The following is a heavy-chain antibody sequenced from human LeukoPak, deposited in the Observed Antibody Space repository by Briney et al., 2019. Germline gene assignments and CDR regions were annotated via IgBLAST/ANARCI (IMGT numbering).Heavy chain of an antibody. Sequence: SETLSLTCTVSGGSISSSSYYWGWIRQPPGKWLEWIGSIYYSGSTYYNPSLKSRVTISVDTSKNQFSLRLSSVTAADTAVYYCASLYYDYVWGSYRHTLYYFDYWGQGTLVTVSS. CDR1: GGSISSSSYY. D-gene: IGHD3-16*02. CDR3: ASLYYDYVWGSYRHTLYYFDY. CDR2: IYYSGST. J-gene: IGHJ4*02. V-gene: IGHV4-39*01.